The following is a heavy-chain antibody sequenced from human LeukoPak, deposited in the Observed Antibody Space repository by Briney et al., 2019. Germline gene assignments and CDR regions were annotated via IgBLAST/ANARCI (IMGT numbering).Heavy chain of an antibody. CDR2: INPSGGST. D-gene: IGHD4-17*01. CDR3: TRDIQLTDYARGY. Sequence: ASVKVSCKASGYTFTSYYMHWVRQAPGQGLEWMGIINPSGGSTSYAQKFQGRVTMTRDMSTSTAYMELRSLRSDDTAVYYCTRDIQLTDYARGYWGQGTLVTVSS. CDR1: GYTFTSYY. V-gene: IGHV1-46*01. J-gene: IGHJ4*02.